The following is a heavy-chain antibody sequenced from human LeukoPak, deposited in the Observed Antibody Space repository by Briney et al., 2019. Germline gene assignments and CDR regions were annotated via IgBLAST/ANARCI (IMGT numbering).Heavy chain of an antibody. CDR3: ARRIHCSSTSCPPDY. CDR2: IYPGDSDT. V-gene: IGHV5-51*01. CDR1: GYTFTTYW. D-gene: IGHD2-2*01. Sequence: GESLKISCKGSGYTFTTYWIGWVRRMPGKGLEWMGIIYPGDSDTRYSPSFQGQVTISADKSISTAYLQWSSLKASDTAMNYCARRIHCSSTSCPPDYWGQGTLVTVSS. J-gene: IGHJ4*02.